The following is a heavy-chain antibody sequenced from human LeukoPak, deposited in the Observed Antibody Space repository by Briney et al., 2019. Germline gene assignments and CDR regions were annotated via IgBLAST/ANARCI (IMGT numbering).Heavy chain of an antibody. V-gene: IGHV1-2*02. Sequence: ASVKVSCKASGYTFTGYYMHWVRQAPGQGLEWMGWINPNSGGTNYAQKFQGRVTMTRDTSISTAYMELSRLRSDDTAVYYCAILDCSSTSCYDPWGQGTLVTVSS. CDR3: AILDCSSTSCYDP. CDR1: GYTFTGYY. J-gene: IGHJ5*02. D-gene: IGHD2-2*01. CDR2: INPNSGGT.